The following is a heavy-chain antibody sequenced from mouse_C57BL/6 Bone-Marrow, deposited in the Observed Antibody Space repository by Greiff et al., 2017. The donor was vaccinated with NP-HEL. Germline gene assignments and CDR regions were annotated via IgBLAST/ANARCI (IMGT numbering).Heavy chain of an antibody. CDR1: GFSLSTFGMG. CDR3: ARMRYYGSSPFAY. V-gene: IGHV8-8*01. J-gene: IGHJ3*01. Sequence: QVQLKESGPGILQPSQTLSLTCSFSGFSLSTFGMGVGWIRQPSGKGLEWLAHIWWDDDKYYNPALKSRLTISKDTSKNQVFLKIANVDTADTATYYCARMRYYGSSPFAYWGQGTLVTVSA. CDR2: IWWDDDK. D-gene: IGHD1-1*01.